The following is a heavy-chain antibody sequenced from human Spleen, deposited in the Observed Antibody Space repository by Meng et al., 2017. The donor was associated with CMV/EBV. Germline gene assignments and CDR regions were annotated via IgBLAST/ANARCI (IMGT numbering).Heavy chain of an antibody. Sequence: GESLKISCAASGFTFSSYAMSWVRQAPGKGLEWVSAISGSGGSTYYADSVKGRFTISRDNSKNTLYLQMNSLRAEDTAEYYCARLYDFWSGYHFDYWGQGTLVTVSS. CDR3: ARLYDFWSGYHFDY. D-gene: IGHD3-3*01. CDR1: GFTFSSYA. J-gene: IGHJ4*02. CDR2: ISGSGGST. V-gene: IGHV3-23*01.